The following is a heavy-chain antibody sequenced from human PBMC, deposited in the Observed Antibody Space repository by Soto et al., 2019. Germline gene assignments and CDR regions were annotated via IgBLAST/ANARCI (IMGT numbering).Heavy chain of an antibody. CDR1: GGSFRGYY. Sequence: SETQSLTCAVYGGSFRGYYWSWIRQPPGKGLEWIGEINHSGSTNYNPSLKSRVTISVDTSKNQFSLKLSSVTAADTAVYYCAIIATSGGGDAFDIWGQGTMVTVSS. CDR3: AIIATSGGGDAFDI. J-gene: IGHJ3*02. V-gene: IGHV4-34*01. D-gene: IGHD6-13*01. CDR2: INHSGST.